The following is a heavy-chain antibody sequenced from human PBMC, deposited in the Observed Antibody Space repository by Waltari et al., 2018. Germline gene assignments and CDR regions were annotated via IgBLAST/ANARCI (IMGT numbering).Heavy chain of an antibody. D-gene: IGHD3-22*01. J-gene: IGHJ4*02. CDR2: MLTSGRT. Sequence: QVQLQESGPGLVKPSETLSLTCTVSGGSISSYYWSWFRQPAGKGLEWIGRMLTSGRTNYNPSVKSRVTMSVDTSKNQFSLKLSSVTAADTAVYYCARGGFYDSSGYYPFDYWGQGTLVTVSS. CDR3: ARGGFYDSSGYYPFDY. V-gene: IGHV4-4*07. CDR1: GGSISSYY.